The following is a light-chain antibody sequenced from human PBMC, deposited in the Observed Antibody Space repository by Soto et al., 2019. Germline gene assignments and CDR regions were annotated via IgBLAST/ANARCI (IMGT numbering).Light chain of an antibody. CDR2: GNS. Sequence: QSVLTQPPSVSGAPGQRVTISCTGSGSNIGAGYDVHWYQQLPGTAPKLLIYGNSNRPTGVPDRFSGSKSGTSASLAITGLQAEDEADYYFQSCDSSLMVVFGGGTKLTVL. J-gene: IGLJ2*01. CDR1: GSNIGAGYD. V-gene: IGLV1-40*01. CDR3: QSCDSSLMVV.